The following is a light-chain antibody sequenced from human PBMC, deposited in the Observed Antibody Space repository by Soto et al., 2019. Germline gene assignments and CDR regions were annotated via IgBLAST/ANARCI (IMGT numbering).Light chain of an antibody. J-gene: IGKJ3*01. V-gene: IGKV3-20*01. CDR3: LQYGSSRFT. CDR1: QSISTSY. Sequence: EIVLTQSPGTLSLSPGERATLSCRASQSISTSYLAWYQQKPGQAPRLLLSGASSRATGIPDRFSGSGSGTDFTLTISRLEPEDFAVYCCLQYGSSRFTFGPGTKVDIK. CDR2: GAS.